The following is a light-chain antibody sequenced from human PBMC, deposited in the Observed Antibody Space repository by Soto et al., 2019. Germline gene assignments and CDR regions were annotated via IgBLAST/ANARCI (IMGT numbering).Light chain of an antibody. CDR1: SGDIGASNY. Sequence: QPVLTQPASVSGSPGQSITISCSGTSGDIGASNYVSWYQQFPGKAPKLMISEVSNRPSGVSSRFSGSKSGNTASLTISGLQAEDEADYYCTSYTTTTTWVFGGGTKLTVL. J-gene: IGLJ3*02. CDR3: TSYTTTTTWV. V-gene: IGLV2-14*01. CDR2: EVS.